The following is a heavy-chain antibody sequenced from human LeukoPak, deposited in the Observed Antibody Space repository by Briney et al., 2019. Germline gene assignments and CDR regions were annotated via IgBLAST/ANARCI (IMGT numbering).Heavy chain of an antibody. CDR3: AKANTFPLFGDYVIDY. CDR2: ISWNSGSI. V-gene: IGHV3-9*01. Sequence: TGGSLRLSCAASGFTFDNYAMHWVRQAPGKGLEWVSGISWNSGSIVYADSVKGRFTISRDNAKNSLYLQMNSLRVEDTALYYCAKANTFPLFGDYVIDYWGQGTPVTVSS. D-gene: IGHD4-17*01. CDR1: GFTFDNYA. J-gene: IGHJ4*02.